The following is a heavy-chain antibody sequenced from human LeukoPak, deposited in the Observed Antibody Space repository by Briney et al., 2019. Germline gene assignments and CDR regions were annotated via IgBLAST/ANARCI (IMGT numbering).Heavy chain of an antibody. D-gene: IGHD1-7*01. CDR1: GHTFTAYF. J-gene: IGHJ4*02. CDR2: IHPNRGDT. CDR3: ARLALINWNYGEDFDY. V-gene: IGHV1-2*02. Sequence: ASVKVSCKASGHTFTAYFMHWVRQAPGQGLEWMGWIHPNRGDTNYAQKFQGRVTMTRDTSISTAYMELSRLRSDDTAVYYCARLALINWNYGEDFDYWGQGTLVTVSS.